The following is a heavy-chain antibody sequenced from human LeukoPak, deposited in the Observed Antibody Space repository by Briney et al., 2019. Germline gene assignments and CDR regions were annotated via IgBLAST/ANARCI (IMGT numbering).Heavy chain of an antibody. CDR2: INPKRGDT. Sequence: ASVKVSCKASGYTFSDYYMHGWPQAPGQRLEWLGWINPKRGDTNFAQNFQGRGTMTRDTSISTGYMELSSPTSDDRAVYCWSRGPKTGAFDAWGQGTLVTVSS. CDR3: SRGPKTGAFDA. J-gene: IGHJ4*02. CDR1: GYTFSDYY. V-gene: IGHV1-2*02. D-gene: IGHD7-27*01.